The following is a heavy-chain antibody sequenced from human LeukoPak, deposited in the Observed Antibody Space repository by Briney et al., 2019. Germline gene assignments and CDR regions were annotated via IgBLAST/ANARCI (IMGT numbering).Heavy chain of an antibody. Sequence: ASVKVSCKASGYTFTNYGISWVRQAPGQGLEWMGWISTYNGHTKYAQKLQGRLTMTTDRSTSTAYMELRSLRSDDTAVYYCARAAHSYGTPYPYYYYYMDVWGKGTTVTISS. V-gene: IGHV1-18*01. D-gene: IGHD5-18*01. J-gene: IGHJ6*03. CDR1: GYTFTNYG. CDR2: ISTYNGHT. CDR3: ARAAHSYGTPYPYYYYYMDV.